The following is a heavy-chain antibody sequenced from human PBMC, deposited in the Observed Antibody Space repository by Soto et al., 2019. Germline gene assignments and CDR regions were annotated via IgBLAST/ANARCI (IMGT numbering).Heavy chain of an antibody. J-gene: IGHJ4*02. CDR3: ASLSEVAGLGY. CDR1: GFTFSSYG. D-gene: IGHD6-19*01. CDR2: IKQAGSEK. V-gene: IGHV3-7*01. Sequence: GGSLRLSCAASGFTFSSYGMSWVRQAPGKGLEWVSNIKQAGSEKYYVDSVKARFNIYRDNAKNSLYLQMNSLRAEDTAVYYCASLSEVAGLGYWGQGTLVTVSS.